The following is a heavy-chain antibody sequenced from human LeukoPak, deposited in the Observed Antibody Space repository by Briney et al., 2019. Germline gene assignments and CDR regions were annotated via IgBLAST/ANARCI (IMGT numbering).Heavy chain of an antibody. D-gene: IGHD3-22*01. V-gene: IGHV3-48*03. CDR3: AGDALTYYDSSGTFDY. CDR1: GFTFSSVE. J-gene: IGHJ4*02. Sequence: PGGSLTLSCAAAGFTFSSVEMNWVRQAQGKGLEWVSYISSSGSTIYYADSVKGRFTISRDNAKNSLYLQMNSLRAEDTAVYYCAGDALTYYDSSGTFDYWGQGTLVTVSS. CDR2: ISSSGSTI.